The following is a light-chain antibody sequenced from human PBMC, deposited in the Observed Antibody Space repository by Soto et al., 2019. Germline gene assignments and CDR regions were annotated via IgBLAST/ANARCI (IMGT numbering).Light chain of an antibody. J-gene: IGKJ2*02. Sequence: DIQMTQSPSSLSASVGDRVTITCRASQSISSYLNWYQQKPGKAPKLLIYAASSLQSGVPSRFSGSGSGTDFTLTISSLHPEDFATYYCQQSYSTSRSTFGQGTKLEIK. CDR3: QQSYSTSRST. CDR2: AAS. V-gene: IGKV1-39*01. CDR1: QSISSY.